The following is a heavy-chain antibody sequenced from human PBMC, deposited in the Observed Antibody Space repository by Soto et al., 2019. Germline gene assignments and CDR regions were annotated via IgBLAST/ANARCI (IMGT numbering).Heavy chain of an antibody. CDR2: IYYSGST. CDR3: ARDGGYSYLDY. V-gene: IGHV4-59*01. Sequence: QVQLQESGPGLVKPSETLSLTCTVSGGSISSYYWSWIRQPPGKGLEWIGYIYYSGSTNYNPSLKSRVTISVDTSKNQFSLKLSSVTAADTAVYYCARDGGYSYLDYWGQGTLVTVSS. CDR1: GGSISSYY. D-gene: IGHD5-18*01. J-gene: IGHJ4*02.